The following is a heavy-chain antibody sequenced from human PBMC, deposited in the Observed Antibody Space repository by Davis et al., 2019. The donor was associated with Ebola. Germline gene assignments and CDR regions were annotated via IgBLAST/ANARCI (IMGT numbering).Heavy chain of an antibody. CDR1: GFTFSTTA. D-gene: IGHD3-10*01. CDR3: ARGTGELLYNGEFPYAMDV. V-gene: IGHV3-23*01. J-gene: IGHJ6*02. CDR2: ISCGGYDT. Sequence: PGGSLRLSCVASGFTFSTTAMSWVRQAPGEGLEWVSAISCGGYDTYYADSVKGRFTISSDRSKDTVYLQMNSLRPEDTAVYFCARGTGELLYNGEFPYAMDVWGRGTTVTVSS.